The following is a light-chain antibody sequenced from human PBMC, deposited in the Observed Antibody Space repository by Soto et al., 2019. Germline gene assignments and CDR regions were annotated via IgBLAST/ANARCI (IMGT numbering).Light chain of an antibody. Sequence: DIQMTQSPSTLSGSVGDRVTITCRASQTISSWLAWYQQKPGKAPKLLLYKASTLKSGVPSRFSGSGSGTEFTLTISMLQPDDFATYYCQHYNSYSEAFGQGTKVELK. J-gene: IGKJ1*01. CDR3: QHYNSYSEA. CDR2: KAS. CDR1: QTISSW. V-gene: IGKV1-5*03.